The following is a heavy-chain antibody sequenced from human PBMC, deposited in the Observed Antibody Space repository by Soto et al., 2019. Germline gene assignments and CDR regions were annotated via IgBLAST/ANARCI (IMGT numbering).Heavy chain of an antibody. D-gene: IGHD2-2*01. Sequence: ASAKVSCKASGFTFTSSAVQWVRQARGQRLEWIGWIVVGSGNTNYAQKFQQRVTITRDMSTSTAYMELSSLRSEDTAVYYCAATHDYCSSTSCFYYYYYGIAVWGQGTTVTVS. CDR3: AATHDYCSSTSCFYYYYYGIAV. V-gene: IGHV1-58*01. CDR2: IVVGSGNT. J-gene: IGHJ6*02. CDR1: GFTFTSSA.